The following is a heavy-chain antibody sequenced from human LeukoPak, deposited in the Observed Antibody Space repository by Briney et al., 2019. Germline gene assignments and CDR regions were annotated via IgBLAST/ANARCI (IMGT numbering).Heavy chain of an antibody. Sequence: ASVKVSCKASGYTFTSYGISWVRQAPGQGIEWMGWISAYNGNTNYAQKLQGRVTMTTDTSTSTAYMELRSLRSDDTAVYYCARLYCSGGSCYYYYYMDVWGKGTTVTVSS. CDR3: ARLYCSGGSCYYYYYMDV. V-gene: IGHV1-18*01. D-gene: IGHD2-15*01. J-gene: IGHJ6*03. CDR1: GYTFTSYG. CDR2: ISAYNGNT.